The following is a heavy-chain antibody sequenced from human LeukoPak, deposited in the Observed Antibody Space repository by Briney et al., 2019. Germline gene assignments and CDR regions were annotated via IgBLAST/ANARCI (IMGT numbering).Heavy chain of an antibody. V-gene: IGHV4-59*01. D-gene: IGHD3-16*01. CDR1: GGSISSYY. J-gene: IGHJ3*02. CDR2: IYYSGST. CDR3: ARDTFTDDAFDI. Sequence: PSETLSLTCTVSGGSISSYYWSWIRQPPGKGLERIGYIYYSGSTNYNPSLKSRVTISVDTSENQFSLKLSSVTAADTAVYYCARDTFTDDAFDIWGQGTMVTVSS.